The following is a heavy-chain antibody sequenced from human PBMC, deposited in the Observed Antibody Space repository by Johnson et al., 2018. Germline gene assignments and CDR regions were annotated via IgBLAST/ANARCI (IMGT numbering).Heavy chain of an antibody. V-gene: IGHV3-9*01. Sequence: VQLVQSGGGLVQPGGSLRLSCVASGFSFDDYAMHWVRQVPGKGLEWVSGINWNGATTSYADSVEGRFTISRDNAKNSLYLEMNSLRAEDTALYYCAKSQYCRFCYYMDVWGQGTTVTVSS. CDR3: AKSQYCRFCYYMDV. J-gene: IGHJ6*03. D-gene: IGHD3-3*01. CDR2: INWNGATT. CDR1: GFSFDDYA.